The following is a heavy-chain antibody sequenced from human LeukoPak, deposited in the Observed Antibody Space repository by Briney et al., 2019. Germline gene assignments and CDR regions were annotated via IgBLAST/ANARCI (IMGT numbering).Heavy chain of an antibody. J-gene: IGHJ4*02. CDR3: ARELTMVRGVSDY. V-gene: IGHV3-30*04. CDR2: ISYDGSNK. CDR1: GFTLSSYA. D-gene: IGHD3-10*01. Sequence: PGSSLRLSCAASGFTLSSYAMHWVRQATGKGLEWVAVISYDGSNKYYADSVKGRFTISRDNSKNTLYMQMNSLRAEDTAVYYCARELTMVRGVSDYWGQGTLVTVSS.